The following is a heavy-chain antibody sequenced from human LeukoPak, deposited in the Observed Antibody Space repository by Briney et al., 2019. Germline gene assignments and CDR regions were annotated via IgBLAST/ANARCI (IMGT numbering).Heavy chain of an antibody. CDR1: GFTFSSYA. CDR2: ISYDGSNK. Sequence: PGGSLRLSCAASGFTFSSYAMHWDRQAPGKGLEWVAVISYDGSNKYYADSVKGRFTISRDNSKNTLYLQMDSLRAEDTAVYYCATDTAMAIGMYDYWGQGTLVTVSS. V-gene: IGHV3-30-3*01. CDR3: ATDTAMAIGMYDY. J-gene: IGHJ4*02. D-gene: IGHD5-18*01.